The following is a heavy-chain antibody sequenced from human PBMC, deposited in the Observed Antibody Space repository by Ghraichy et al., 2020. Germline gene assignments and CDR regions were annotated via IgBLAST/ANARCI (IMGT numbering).Heavy chain of an antibody. CDR1: GFTFSSYW. V-gene: IGHV3-74*01. J-gene: IGHJ4*02. CDR3: ARGRGSSSSFDY. CDR2: IDSDGSST. Sequence: GGSLRLSCAASGFTFSSYWMHWVRQAPGKGLVWVSRIDSDGSSTSYADSVKGRFTISRDNAKNTLYLQMNSLCAEDTAVYYCARGRGSSSSFDYWGQGTLVTVSS. D-gene: IGHD6-6*01.